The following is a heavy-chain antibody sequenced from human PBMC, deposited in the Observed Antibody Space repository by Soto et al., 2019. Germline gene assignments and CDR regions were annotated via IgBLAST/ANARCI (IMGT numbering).Heavy chain of an antibody. V-gene: IGHV3-73*01. CDR2: VKTNVNNYAT. D-gene: IGHD3-9*01. Sequence: GGSLRLSCAASGFSFSDSEMHWVRQASGRGLEWIARVKTNVNNYATEYAASVEGRFTVSRDDSRNTAYLQMNSLKIEDTAVYYCMETLTTSDSWGQGTLVTVSS. J-gene: IGHJ4*02. CDR1: GFSFSDSE. CDR3: METLTTSDS.